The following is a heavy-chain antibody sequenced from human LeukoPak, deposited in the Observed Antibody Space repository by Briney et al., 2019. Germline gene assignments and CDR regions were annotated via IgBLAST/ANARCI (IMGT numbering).Heavy chain of an antibody. CDR3: AKALYYDSSGNAPVDY. V-gene: IGHV3-9*01. Sequence: GGSLRLSCAASGFSFSGYWMTWVRQAPGKGLEWVSGISWNSGSIGYADSVKGRFTISRDNAKNSLYLQMNSLRAEDTALYYCAKALYYDSSGNAPVDYWGQGTLVTVSS. CDR1: GFSFSGYW. D-gene: IGHD3-22*01. CDR2: ISWNSGSI. J-gene: IGHJ4*02.